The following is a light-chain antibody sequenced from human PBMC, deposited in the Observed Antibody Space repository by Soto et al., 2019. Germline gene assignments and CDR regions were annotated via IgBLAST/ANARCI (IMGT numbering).Light chain of an antibody. CDR2: GNT. CDR1: SSNIGAGYD. J-gene: IGLJ2*01. V-gene: IGLV1-40*01. CDR3: QSYDISLTGSVV. Sequence: QPVLTQPPSVSGAPGQRVTISCTGSSSNIGAGYDVYWYQQLPGTAPKLLIYGNTNRPSGVPDRFSGSKSATSASLAITGLQAEDEADYYCQSYDISLTGSVVFGGGTKLTVL.